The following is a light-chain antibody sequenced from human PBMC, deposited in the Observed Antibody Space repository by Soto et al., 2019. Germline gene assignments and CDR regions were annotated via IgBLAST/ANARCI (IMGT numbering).Light chain of an antibody. Sequence: EIVMTQAPATLSVSPGERATLSCRASQSVNIYLAWYQQKPGQAPRLLIFGASSRATGIPARFSGSGSGTDFTLTISSLQPEDFATYYCLQDYNYPRTFGQGTKVDIK. CDR3: LQDYNYPRT. CDR2: GAS. CDR1: QSVNIY. V-gene: IGKV3D-15*01. J-gene: IGKJ1*01.